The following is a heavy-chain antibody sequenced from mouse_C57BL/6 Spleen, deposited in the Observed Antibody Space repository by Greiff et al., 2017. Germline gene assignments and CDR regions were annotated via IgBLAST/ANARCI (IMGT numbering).Heavy chain of an antibody. CDR3: ARWGLGRRAVDYFDY. D-gene: IGHD1-1*01. V-gene: IGHV1-82*01. J-gene: IGHJ2*01. Sequence: VQLQQSGPELVKPGASVKLSCKASGYAFSSSWMNWVKQRPGQGLEWIGRIYPGDGDTNYNGKFKGKATLAADKSSSTAYMQLSSLTSEDSAVYFCARWGLGRRAVDYFDYWGQGTTLTVSS. CDR2: IYPGDGDT. CDR1: GYAFSSSW.